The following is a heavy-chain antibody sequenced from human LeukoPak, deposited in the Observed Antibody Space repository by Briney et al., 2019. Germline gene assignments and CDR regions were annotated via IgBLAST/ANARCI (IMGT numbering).Heavy chain of an antibody. CDR2: IHYSGIT. J-gene: IGHJ4*02. CDR1: GASISSYY. D-gene: IGHD5-18*01. CDR3: ARRGRVDTAIKYFDY. Sequence: SETLSLTCTVSGASISSYYWSWIRQPPGKGLECIGYIHYSGITNYNPSLKSRVTISVDTSKNQFSLRLSSVTAADTAVYYCARRGRVDTAIKYFDYWGQGTLVTVSS. V-gene: IGHV4-59*08.